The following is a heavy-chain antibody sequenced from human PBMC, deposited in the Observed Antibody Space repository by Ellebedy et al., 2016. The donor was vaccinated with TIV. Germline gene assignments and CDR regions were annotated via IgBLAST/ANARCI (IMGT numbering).Heavy chain of an antibody. J-gene: IGHJ4*02. CDR3: ARGMRYGSSIHLDC. CDR2: MWYDGSNK. Sequence: GESLKISCAVSGFTFSSFGMHWVRQAPGKGLEWVAFMWYDGSNKYYGDSVKGRFTISRDNSKNTLFLQMNSLRVEDTAVYYCARGMRYGSSIHLDCWGLGTLVTVSS. D-gene: IGHD6-13*01. V-gene: IGHV3-33*08. CDR1: GFTFSSFG.